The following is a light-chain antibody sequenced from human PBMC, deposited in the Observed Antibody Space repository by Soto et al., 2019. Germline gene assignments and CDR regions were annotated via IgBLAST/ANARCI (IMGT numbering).Light chain of an antibody. V-gene: IGLV2-14*03. CDR2: DVA. Sequence: QSALTQPAPVSGSPGQSITISCTGTSSDVGAYNFVSWYQHYPDKAPKVVIYDVANRPSGVFYRFSASKSGNTASLTISGLQAEDEADYYCMSFTSSNTYGFGTGTKVTVL. J-gene: IGLJ1*01. CDR3: MSFTSSNTYG. CDR1: SSDVGAYNF.